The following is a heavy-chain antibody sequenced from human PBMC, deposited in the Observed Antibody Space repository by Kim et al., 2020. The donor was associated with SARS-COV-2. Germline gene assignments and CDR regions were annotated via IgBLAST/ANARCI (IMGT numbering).Heavy chain of an antibody. CDR2: ISGSGGST. CDR3: AKAREQVYYGSGSYYTVGGDYAY. V-gene: IGHV3-23*01. Sequence: GGSLRLSCVTSGFSFSNYAMTWVRQAPGKGLEWVSGISGSGGSTHFADSVKGRLTISRDNSKNTVYLQMNSLRVEDTAVYYCAKAREQVYYGSGSYYTVGGDYAYWGQGTVVAVSS. D-gene: IGHD3-10*01. J-gene: IGHJ4*02. CDR1: GFSFSNYA.